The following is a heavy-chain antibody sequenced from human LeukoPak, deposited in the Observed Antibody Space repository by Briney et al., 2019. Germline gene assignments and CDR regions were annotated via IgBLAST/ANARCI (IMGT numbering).Heavy chain of an antibody. Sequence: PGGSLRLSCAASGFTFSSYAMHWVRQAPGKGLEWVAVISYDGSNKYYADSVKGRFTISRDNSKNTLYLQMNSLRAEDTAVYYCARDRRGILYSFDSWGQGTLVTVSS. CDR2: ISYDGSNK. J-gene: IGHJ4*02. V-gene: IGHV3-30*04. D-gene: IGHD1-14*01. CDR3: ARDRRGILYSFDS. CDR1: GFTFSSYA.